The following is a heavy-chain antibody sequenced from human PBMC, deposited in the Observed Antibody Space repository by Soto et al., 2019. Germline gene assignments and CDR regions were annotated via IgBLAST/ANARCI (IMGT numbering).Heavy chain of an antibody. CDR3: ARDPVRFLEGKTWFDT. D-gene: IGHD3-3*01. CDR1: GGTFSSHA. CDR2: IIPIFGTA. V-gene: IGHV1-69*13. J-gene: IGHJ5*02. Sequence: ASVKVSCQASGGTFSSHAITWVRQAPGQGLEWMGGIIPIFGTANYAQKFQGRVTITADESTSTTYMELSSLRSEDTAVYYCARDPVRFLEGKTWFDTWGQGTLVTVS.